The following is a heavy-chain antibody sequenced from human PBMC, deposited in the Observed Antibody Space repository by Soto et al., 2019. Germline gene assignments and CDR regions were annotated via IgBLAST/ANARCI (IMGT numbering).Heavy chain of an antibody. CDR1: EFTFSSSW. Sequence: PGGSLRLSCVVSEFTFSSSWMHWVRQGPGKGLVWVSRINSDGSYTNYADSVKGRFTTSRDNAKSILYLQMNSLRAEDTATYYCAHRRDGYDFWSGYLHKNNWFDPWGQGTLVTVSS. J-gene: IGHJ5*02. V-gene: IGHV3-74*01. D-gene: IGHD3-3*01. CDR2: INSDGSYT. CDR3: AHRRDGYDFWSGYLHKNNWFDP.